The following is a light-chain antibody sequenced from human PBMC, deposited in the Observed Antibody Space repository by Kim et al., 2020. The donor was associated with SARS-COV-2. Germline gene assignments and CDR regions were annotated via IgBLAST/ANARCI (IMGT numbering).Light chain of an antibody. V-gene: IGLV3-19*01. CDR3: QSRDSGGNVV. CDR2: GRN. J-gene: IGLJ2*01. CDR1: SLRSYY. Sequence: SELPQDPAVSVALGQTVRITCQGDSLRSYYATWYQQKPRQAPVLVIYGRNSRPSGVPDRFSGSTSGNTASLTISGAQAEDEADFYCQSRDSGGNVVFGGGTQLTVL.